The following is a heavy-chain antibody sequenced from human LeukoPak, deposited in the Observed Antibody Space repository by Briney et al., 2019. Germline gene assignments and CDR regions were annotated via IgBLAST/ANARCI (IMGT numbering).Heavy chain of an antibody. V-gene: IGHV4-34*01. D-gene: IGHD3-16*01. CDR3: AWHYVWGRFDS. CDR1: GGSFTNQF. J-gene: IGHJ4*02. Sequence: SETQSLTCGVSGGSFTNQFWTWIRQAPGQGLEWIGDINHNRVTNYNPSLKSRVTISADTSNSLSLRSVTAADTAVYFCAWHYVWGRFDSWGQGTLVTVSS. CDR2: INHNRVT.